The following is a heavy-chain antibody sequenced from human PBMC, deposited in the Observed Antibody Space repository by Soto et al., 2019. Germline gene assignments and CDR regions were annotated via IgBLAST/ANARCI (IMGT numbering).Heavy chain of an antibody. Sequence: PSETLSLTCAVSGGSISNTDYYWDWIRQPPGKGLEWIGTIYYTGSTHYNPSLKSRVTISVDTSNNKFSMKVNSVTAADTGVYYCARRQNYGIAAGCFDSWGQGTQVTVSS. CDR3: ARRQNYGIAAGCFDS. V-gene: IGHV4-39*01. CDR1: GGSISNTDYY. D-gene: IGHD6-13*01. CDR2: IYYTGST. J-gene: IGHJ5*01.